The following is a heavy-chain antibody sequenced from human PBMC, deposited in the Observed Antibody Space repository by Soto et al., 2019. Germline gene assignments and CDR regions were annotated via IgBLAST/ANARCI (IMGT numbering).Heavy chain of an antibody. D-gene: IGHD1-26*01. Sequence: SETLSLTCTVSGASITFGGYSWSWIRQTPGKGLEWIGYINHLETTFYNPSFESRLTLSIDRAKNQFSLKLHSMSAAGRAVYFCARGGGSDSFDYWGQGILVTVSS. V-gene: IGHV4-30-2*01. CDR3: ARGGGSDSFDY. CDR2: INHLETT. CDR1: GASITFGGYS. J-gene: IGHJ4*02.